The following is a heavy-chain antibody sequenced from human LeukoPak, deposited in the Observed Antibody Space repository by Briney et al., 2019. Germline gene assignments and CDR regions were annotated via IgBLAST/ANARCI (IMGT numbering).Heavy chain of an antibody. CDR2: INHSGST. D-gene: IGHD2-15*01. CDR1: GGSFSGYY. CDR3: ARGRDIVVVVAALEFDY. V-gene: IGHV4-34*01. J-gene: IGHJ4*02. Sequence: SETLSLTCAVYGGSFSGYYWSWIRQPPGKGLEWIGKINHSGSTNYNPSLKSRVTISVDTSKNQFSLKLSSVTAADTAVYYCARGRDIVVVVAALEFDYWGQGTLVTVSS.